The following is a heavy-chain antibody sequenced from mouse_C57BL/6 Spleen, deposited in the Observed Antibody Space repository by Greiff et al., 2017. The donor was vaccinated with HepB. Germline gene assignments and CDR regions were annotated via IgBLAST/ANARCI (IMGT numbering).Heavy chain of an antibody. J-gene: IGHJ1*03. D-gene: IGHD1-1*01. CDR1: GYTFTDYY. CDR3: ASEELLRSLGYFDV. V-gene: IGHV1-34*01. CDR2: IYPNNGGN. Sequence: EVQLQQSGPELVKPGASVKMSCKASGYTFTDYYMHWVKQSHGKSLEWIGYIYPNNGGNGYNQKFKGKATLTVDKSSSTAYMELRSLTSEDSAVYYWASEELLRSLGYFDVWGTGTTVTVSS.